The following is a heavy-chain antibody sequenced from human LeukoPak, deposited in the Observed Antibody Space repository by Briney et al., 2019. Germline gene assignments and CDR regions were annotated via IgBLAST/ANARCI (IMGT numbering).Heavy chain of an antibody. CDR1: GYTFSNYG. J-gene: IGHJ4*02. CDR2: TSAYNGNT. Sequence: GASVKVSCKASGYTFSNYGIGWVRQAPGQGLEWLGWTSAYNGNTHYAQKLQGRVTLTTDTSTSTAYMEVRSLRSDDTAVYFCARVIPDYYDSSGYPLFFDYWGQGTLVTVSS. V-gene: IGHV1-18*01. D-gene: IGHD3-22*01. CDR3: ARVIPDYYDSSGYPLFFDY.